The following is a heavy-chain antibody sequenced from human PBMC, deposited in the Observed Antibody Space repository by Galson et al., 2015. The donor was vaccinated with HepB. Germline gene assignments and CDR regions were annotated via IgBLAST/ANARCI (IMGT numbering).Heavy chain of an antibody. V-gene: IGHV1-2*02. Sequence: SVKVSCKASGYTFTGYYMHWVRQAPGQGLEWMGWINPNSGGTNYAQKFQGRVTMTRDTSISTAYMELSRLRSDDTAVYYCARDAVNYSHGPVGYWGQGTLVTISS. CDR3: ARDAVNYSHGPVGY. CDR2: INPNSGGT. J-gene: IGHJ4*02. D-gene: IGHD4-23*01. CDR1: GYTFTGYY.